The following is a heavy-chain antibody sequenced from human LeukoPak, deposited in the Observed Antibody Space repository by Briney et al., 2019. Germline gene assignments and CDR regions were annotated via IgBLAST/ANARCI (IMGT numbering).Heavy chain of an antibody. CDR1: GGTFSSYA. CDR3: ARVEGYCSGGSCYLDY. V-gene: IGHV1-69*06. D-gene: IGHD2-15*01. J-gene: IGHJ4*02. Sequence: SVKVSCKASGGTFSSYAISWVRQAPGQGLEWMGGVIPIFGTANYAQKFQGRVTITADKSTSTAYMELRSLRSEDTAVYYCARVEGYCSGGSCYLDYWGQRTLVTVSS. CDR2: VIPIFGTA.